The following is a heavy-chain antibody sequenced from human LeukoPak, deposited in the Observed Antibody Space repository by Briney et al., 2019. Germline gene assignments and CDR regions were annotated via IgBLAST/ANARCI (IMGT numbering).Heavy chain of an antibody. CDR3: ARGMTTVTQ. CDR1: GGSINSGGYY. Sequence: PSETLSLTCTVSGGSINSGGYYWSWIRQHPGKGLEWIGYIYYSGNTYYNPSLKSRVTISADTSKNQFSLKLSSVTAADTAVYYCARGMTTVTQWGQGTLVTVSS. D-gene: IGHD4-17*01. J-gene: IGHJ4*02. CDR2: IYYSGNT. V-gene: IGHV4-31*03.